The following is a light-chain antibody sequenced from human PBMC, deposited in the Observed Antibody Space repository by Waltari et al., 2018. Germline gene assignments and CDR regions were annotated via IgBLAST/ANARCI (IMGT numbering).Light chain of an antibody. CDR3: SSYTSSSTYVV. CDR2: GVS. J-gene: IGLJ2*01. V-gene: IGLV2-14*01. Sequence: QSALTQPASVSGSPGHSITISCTGTSSDVGGHNYVSWYQQHPGKAPKLMISGVSNRPSGVSNRYSGSKSGNTASLTISGLQAEDEADYYCSSYTSSSTYVVFGGGTKLTVL. CDR1: SSDVGGHNY.